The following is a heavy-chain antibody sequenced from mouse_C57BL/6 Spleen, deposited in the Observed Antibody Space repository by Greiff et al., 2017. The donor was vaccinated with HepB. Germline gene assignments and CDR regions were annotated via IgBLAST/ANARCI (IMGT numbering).Heavy chain of an antibody. CDR2: ISSGGDYI. D-gene: IGHD1-1*01. Sequence: EVKVVESGEGLVKPGGSLKLSCAASGFTFSSYAMSWVRQTPEKRLEWVAYISSGGDYIYYADTVKGRFTISRDTARNTLYLQMSSLKSEDTAMYYCTREYYGSVDYWGQGTTLTVSS. V-gene: IGHV5-9-1*02. J-gene: IGHJ2*01. CDR3: TREYYGSVDY. CDR1: GFTFSSYA.